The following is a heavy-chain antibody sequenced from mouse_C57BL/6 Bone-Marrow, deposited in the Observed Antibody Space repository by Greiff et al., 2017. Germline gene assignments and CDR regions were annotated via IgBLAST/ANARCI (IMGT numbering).Heavy chain of an antibody. J-gene: IGHJ4*01. D-gene: IGHD4-1*02. CDR3: ASANWDGAMDY. Sequence: VQLQQPGAELVMPGASVKLSCKASGYTFTSYWMHWVKQRPGQGLEWIGEIDPSDSYTNYNQKFKGKSTLTVDKSSSPAYMQLSSLTSEDSAVYYCASANWDGAMDYWGQGTAVTVSS. CDR1: GYTFTSYW. CDR2: IDPSDSYT. V-gene: IGHV1-69*01.